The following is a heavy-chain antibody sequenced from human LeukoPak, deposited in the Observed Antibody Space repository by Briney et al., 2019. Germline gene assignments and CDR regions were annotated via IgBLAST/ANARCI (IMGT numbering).Heavy chain of an antibody. D-gene: IGHD3-22*01. V-gene: IGHV3-23*01. Sequence: GGSLRLSCAASGFTFSNYGMSWVRQAPGKGLEWVSAISGSGGSTYYADSVKGRFTISRDNSKNTLYLQMNSLRAEDTAVYYCAKFRGYYYDSSGYYYDYWGQGTLVTVSS. CDR1: GFTFSNYG. CDR2: ISGSGGST. CDR3: AKFRGYYYDSSGYYYDY. J-gene: IGHJ4*02.